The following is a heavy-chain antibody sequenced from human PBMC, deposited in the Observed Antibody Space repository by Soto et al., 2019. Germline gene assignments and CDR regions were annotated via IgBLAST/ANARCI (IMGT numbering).Heavy chain of an antibody. CDR1: GGSISSSSYY. V-gene: IGHV4-39*01. CDR2: IYYSGST. J-gene: IGHJ4*02. Sequence: SETLSLTCTVSGGSISSSSYYWGLIRQPPGKGLEWIGSIYYSGSTYYNPSLKSRVTISVDTSKNQFSLKLSSVTAADTAVYYCARQPFLYGDHTYDYWGQGTLVTVSS. D-gene: IGHD4-17*01. CDR3: ARQPFLYGDHTYDY.